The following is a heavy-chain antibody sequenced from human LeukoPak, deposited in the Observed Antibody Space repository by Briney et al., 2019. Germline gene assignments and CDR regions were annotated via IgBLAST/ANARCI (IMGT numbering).Heavy chain of an antibody. D-gene: IGHD6-13*01. CDR2: IIPIFGTA. J-gene: IGHJ5*02. V-gene: IGHV1-69*06. CDR1: RGTFSSYA. CDR3: AREAAAAGTQWFDP. Sequence: ASVKDSCKASRGTFSSYAISWVRQAPGQGLEWMGGIIPIFGTANYAQKFQGRVTITADKSTSTAYMELSSLRSEDTAVYYCAREAAAAGTQWFDPWGQGTLVTVSS.